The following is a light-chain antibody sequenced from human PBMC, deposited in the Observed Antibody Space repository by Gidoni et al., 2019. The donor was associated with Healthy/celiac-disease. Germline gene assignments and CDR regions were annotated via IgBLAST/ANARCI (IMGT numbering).Light chain of an antibody. V-gene: IGKV3-20*01. CDR2: GAS. CDR1: QSVSSSY. CDR3: QQYGSSPWT. Sequence: EIVLTQSPGTLSLSPGERATLSCRASQSVSSSYLAWYQQKPGQAPRLLIYGASSRATGIPYRFSGSGSGTDFTLTISRLEPEDFAVYYCQQYGSSPWTFXQXTKVEIK. J-gene: IGKJ1*01.